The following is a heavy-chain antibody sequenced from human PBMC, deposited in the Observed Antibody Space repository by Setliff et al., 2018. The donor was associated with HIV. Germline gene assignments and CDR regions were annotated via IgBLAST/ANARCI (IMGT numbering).Heavy chain of an antibody. CDR3: AKARTTVTSALDS. CDR1: GFTFRNHA. D-gene: IGHD4-17*01. V-gene: IGHV3-23*01. CDR2: IRGSGEMT. J-gene: IGHJ4*02. Sequence: PGGSLRLSCAASGFTFRNHAMSWVRQAPGKGLEWVSAIRGSGEMTYYADSVKGRFTISRDNSNNTLYLQINSLRAEDTAIYYCAKARTTVTSALDSWGQGTLVTVSS.